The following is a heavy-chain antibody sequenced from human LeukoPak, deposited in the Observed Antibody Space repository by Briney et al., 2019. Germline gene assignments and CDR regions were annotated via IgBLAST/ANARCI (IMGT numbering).Heavy chain of an antibody. D-gene: IGHD6-19*01. Sequence: SQTLSLTCAISGDSVSSNSAAWNWIRQSPSRGLEWLGRTYYRSKWYNDYAVSVKSRITINPDTSKNQSSLQLNSVTPEDTAVYYCASQYTRGWPTLDDWGQGTLVTVSS. V-gene: IGHV6-1*01. CDR2: TYYRSKWYN. CDR3: ASQYTRGWPTLDD. J-gene: IGHJ4*02. CDR1: GDSVSSNSAA.